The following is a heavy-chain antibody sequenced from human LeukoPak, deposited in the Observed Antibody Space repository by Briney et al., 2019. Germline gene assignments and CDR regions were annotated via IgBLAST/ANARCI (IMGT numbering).Heavy chain of an antibody. Sequence: PGGSLRLSCAASGFTFSNYNMNWVRHAPGKGLEWVSSITSSSSYIYYADSVKGRFTISRDNAKNSLYLQMNSPRAEDTAVYYCARDPYSGSYSAYYYYYMDVWGKGTTVTVSS. J-gene: IGHJ6*03. CDR2: ITSSSSYI. D-gene: IGHD1-26*01. CDR3: ARDPYSGSYSAYYYYYMDV. CDR1: GFTFSNYN. V-gene: IGHV3-21*01.